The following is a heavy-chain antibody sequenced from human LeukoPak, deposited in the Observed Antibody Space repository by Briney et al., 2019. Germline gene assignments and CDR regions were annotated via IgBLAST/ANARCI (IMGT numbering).Heavy chain of an antibody. CDR2: ISGSGVST. D-gene: IGHD3-10*01. V-gene: IGHV3-23*01. Sequence: GGSLRLSCAGPGFTFRIYATSSVRRAPRKGVEWVSAISGSGVSTYYAESVKGRFTISRDNSKNTLYLQMNSLRAEDTAVYYCAKDGVYGPGCCYYFDYWGQGTLVTVSS. CDR1: GFTFRIYA. J-gene: IGHJ4*02. CDR3: AKDGVYGPGCCYYFDY.